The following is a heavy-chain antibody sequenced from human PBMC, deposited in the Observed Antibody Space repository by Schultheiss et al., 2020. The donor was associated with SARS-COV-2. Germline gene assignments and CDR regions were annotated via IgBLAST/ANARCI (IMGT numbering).Heavy chain of an antibody. Sequence: SVKVSCKASGGTFSSDAITWVRQAPGQGLEWMGGIIPMIGSANYAQKFLGRVTITADEPANTAYLELSSLTSGDTAVYYCARGGVVPAAHIGIYYFGLDVLGQGTTVTVSS. CDR1: GGTFSSDA. CDR2: IIPMIGSA. J-gene: IGHJ6*02. D-gene: IGHD2-2*01. V-gene: IGHV1-69*13. CDR3: ARGGVVPAAHIGIYYFGLDV.